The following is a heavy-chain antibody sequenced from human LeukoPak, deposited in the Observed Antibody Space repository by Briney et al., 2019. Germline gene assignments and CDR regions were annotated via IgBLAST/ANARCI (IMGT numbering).Heavy chain of an antibody. J-gene: IGHJ4*02. D-gene: IGHD2-15*01. CDR2: ISSSGSTR. Sequence: PGGSLRLSCAASGFTFSDYYMSWIRQAPGKGLEWVSYISSSGSTRYYADSVKGRFTISRDNAKNSLYLQMNSLRAEDTAVYYCARVVVVAANPEYYFDYWGQGTLVTVSS. V-gene: IGHV3-11*01. CDR1: GFTFSDYY. CDR3: ARVVVVAANPEYYFDY.